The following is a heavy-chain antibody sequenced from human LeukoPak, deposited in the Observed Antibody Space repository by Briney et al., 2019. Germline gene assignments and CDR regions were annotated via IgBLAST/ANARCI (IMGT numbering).Heavy chain of an antibody. CDR1: GGSFSGYY. Sequence: SETLSLTCAVYGGSFSGYYWSWIRQPPGKGLEWIGEINHSGSTNYNPSLKSRVTISVDTSKNQFSLKLSSVTAADTAIYHCARHGYCSSTTCFLASWFDPWGQGTLVTVSS. CDR3: ARHGYCSSTTCFLASWFDP. V-gene: IGHV4-34*01. J-gene: IGHJ5*02. CDR2: INHSGST. D-gene: IGHD2-2*01.